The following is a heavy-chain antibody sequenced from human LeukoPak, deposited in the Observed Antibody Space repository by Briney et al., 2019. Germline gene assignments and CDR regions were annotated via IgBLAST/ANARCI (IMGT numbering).Heavy chain of an antibody. CDR3: ARALRYYDSSGSGSFYFDY. J-gene: IGHJ4*02. Sequence: SVKVPCKASGFTFTSSAMQWVRQARGQRLEWIGWIVVGSGNTNYAQKFQERVTITRDMSTSTAYMELSSLRSEDTAVYYCARALRYYDSSGSGSFYFDYWGQGTLVTVSS. CDR1: GFTFTSSA. D-gene: IGHD3-22*01. V-gene: IGHV1-58*02. CDR2: IVVGSGNT.